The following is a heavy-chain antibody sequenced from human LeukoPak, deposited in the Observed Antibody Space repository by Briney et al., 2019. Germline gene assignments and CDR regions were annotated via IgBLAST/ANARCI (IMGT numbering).Heavy chain of an antibody. V-gene: IGHV1-46*01. CDR1: GYTFTTYY. J-gene: IGHJ5*02. CDR2: INPTGGGST. D-gene: IGHD2-15*01. Sequence: GASVKVSCKASGYTFTTYYMHWVRQAPGQGLEWMGIINPTGGGSTSYAQKFQDRITMTRDTSISTAYMALSRLRSDDTAVYYCARGPPEYCSGGSCYSGRNWIDPWGQGTLVTVSS. CDR3: ARGPPEYCSGGSCYSGRNWIDP.